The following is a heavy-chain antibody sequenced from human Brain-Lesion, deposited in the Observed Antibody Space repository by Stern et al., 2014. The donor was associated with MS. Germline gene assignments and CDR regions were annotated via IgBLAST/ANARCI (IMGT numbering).Heavy chain of an antibody. CDR3: AKDGPALVTNWFDP. CDR1: GGTFGTYP. Sequence: VQLVEPGPEVKKPGSSVQVSCKASGGTFGTYPITWLRQAPGQGLEWMGRIIPIFGSPNYAQKFQGRVTITADRSTTTVYMKLSSLKSDDAAVYYCAKDGPALVTNWFDPWGRGTLVTVSS. CDR2: IIPIFGSP. D-gene: IGHD5-18*01. J-gene: IGHJ5*02. V-gene: IGHV1-69*06.